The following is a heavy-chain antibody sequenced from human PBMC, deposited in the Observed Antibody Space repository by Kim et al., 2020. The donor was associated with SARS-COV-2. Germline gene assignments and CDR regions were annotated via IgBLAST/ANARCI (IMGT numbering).Heavy chain of an antibody. Sequence: QNSQGRVPITRDTSASTAYMELSSLRSEDTAVYYCARDGGCSSTSCSFDYWGQGTLVTVSS. V-gene: IGHV1-3*01. D-gene: IGHD2-2*01. J-gene: IGHJ4*02. CDR3: ARDGGCSSTSCSFDY.